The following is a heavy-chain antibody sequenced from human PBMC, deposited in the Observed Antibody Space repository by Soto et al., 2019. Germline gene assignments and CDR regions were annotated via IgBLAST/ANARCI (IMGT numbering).Heavy chain of an antibody. CDR1: GFTVTSNG. CDR2: ISPNGQGI. J-gene: IGHJ4*02. V-gene: IGHV3-23*01. Sequence: EVKLLESGGGLVQPGGSLRLSCGVSGFTVTSNGVSWVRQAPGKGLEGVSAISPNGQGIWYADSVKGRFTTSRDNSRKTVFLQQDNLRAEDTAVYYCAEDRHYPRDSFHYWGQGTLVTVSS. CDR3: AEDRHYPRDSFHY. D-gene: IGHD3-10*01.